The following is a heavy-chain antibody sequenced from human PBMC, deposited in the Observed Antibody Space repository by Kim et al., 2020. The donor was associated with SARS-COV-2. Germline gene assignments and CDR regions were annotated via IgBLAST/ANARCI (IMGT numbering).Heavy chain of an antibody. CDR3: ARDRMPRGGTVSYGL. Sequence: GGSLRLSCSASGFSFNTYAMHWVRQAPGKGLEWVAVISYDVTGKYYADPVKGRLTISRDDSKNTLDLQMNSLMAEDSAVYYCARDRMPRGGTVSYGLGGRDTRDTVSS. V-gene: IGHV3-30*04. J-gene: IGHJ1*01. D-gene: IGHD4-17*01. CDR2: ISYDVTGK. CDR1: GFSFNTYA.